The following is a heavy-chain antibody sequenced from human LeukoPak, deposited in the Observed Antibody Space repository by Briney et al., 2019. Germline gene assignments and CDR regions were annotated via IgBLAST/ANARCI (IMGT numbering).Heavy chain of an antibody. Sequence: SETLSLTCTVSGYSISSGYYWGWIRQPPGKGLEWIGSIYHSGSTYYNPSLKSRVTISVDTSKNQFSLKLSSVTAADTAVYYCARVNNWYFDYWGQGTLVTVSS. CDR2: IYHSGST. J-gene: IGHJ4*02. CDR1: GYSISSGYY. CDR3: ARVNNWYFDY. V-gene: IGHV4-38-2*02.